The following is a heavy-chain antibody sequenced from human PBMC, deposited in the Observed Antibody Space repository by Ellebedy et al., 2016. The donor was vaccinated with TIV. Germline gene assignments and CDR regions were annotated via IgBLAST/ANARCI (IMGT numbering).Heavy chain of an antibody. D-gene: IGHD3-16*01. CDR2: IYNDGSST. CDR3: VRDGSYDYGDY. V-gene: IGHV3-74*01. Sequence: PGGSLRLSCAASGFTFSNYWKHWVRQAHGTGLVWVSRIYNDGSSTSYADSVEGRFTISRENPKNTVSLQMNSLRVEDTAVYYCVRDGSYDYGDYWGQGTVVTVSS. CDR1: GFTFSNYW. J-gene: IGHJ4*02.